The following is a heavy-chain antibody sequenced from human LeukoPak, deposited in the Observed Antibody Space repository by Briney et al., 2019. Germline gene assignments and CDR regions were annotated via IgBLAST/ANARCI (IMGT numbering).Heavy chain of an antibody. V-gene: IGHV3-11*04. D-gene: IGHD4-17*01. J-gene: IGHJ4*02. CDR2: ISSSGSTI. CDR1: GFTVSSNY. Sequence: GGSLRLSCAASGFTVSSNYMSWVRQAPGKGLEWVSYISSSGSTIYYADSVKGRFTISRDNAKNSLYLQMNSLRAEDTAVYYCARVRLGGWDYWGQGTLVTVSS. CDR3: ARVRLGGWDY.